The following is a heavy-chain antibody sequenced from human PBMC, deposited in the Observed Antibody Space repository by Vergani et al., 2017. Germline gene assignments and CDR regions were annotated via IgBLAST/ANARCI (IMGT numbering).Heavy chain of an antibody. CDR3: ARVRRYYDSSGYYNDAFDI. D-gene: IGHD3-22*01. V-gene: IGHV1-69*01. J-gene: IGHJ3*02. Sequence: QVQVVQSGAEVKKPGSSVKVSCKASGGTFSSYAISWVRQAPGQGLEWMGGIIPIFGTANYAQKFQGRVTITADESTSTAYMELSSLRSEDTAVYYCARVRRYYDSSGYYNDAFDIWGQGTMVTVSS. CDR1: GGTFSSYA. CDR2: IIPIFGTA.